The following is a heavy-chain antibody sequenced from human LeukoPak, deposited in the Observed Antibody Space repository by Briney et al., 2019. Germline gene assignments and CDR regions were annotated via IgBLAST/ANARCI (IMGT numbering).Heavy chain of an antibody. Sequence: SEPLSLTCTVSGGSINSTTYYWGWIRQSPGKGLEWIGSMYHRGHTFYNPSLKGRVTISVDASKNQFSLKVISVTAADTAVYYWGRNGGFGWTSDYWGQGVLVTVSS. CDR1: GGSINSTTYY. CDR3: GRNGGFGWTSDY. J-gene: IGHJ4*02. CDR2: MYHRGHT. D-gene: IGHD6-19*01. V-gene: IGHV4-39*01.